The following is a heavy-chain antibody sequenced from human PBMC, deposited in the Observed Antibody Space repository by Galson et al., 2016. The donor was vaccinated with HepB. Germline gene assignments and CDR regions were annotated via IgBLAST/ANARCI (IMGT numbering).Heavy chain of an antibody. CDR3: AKDSSSSAYDAFDF. CDR2: INWNGNSL. D-gene: IGHD6-6*01. CDR1: GFTFDDYA. J-gene: IGHJ3*01. Sequence: SLRLSCAASGFTFDDYAMHWVRQAPGKGLEWVSGINWNGNSLAYADSVRGRFIISRDNANNSLFLQLNSLRAEDTALYFCAKDSSSSAYDAFDFWGQGTVVTVSS. V-gene: IGHV3-9*01.